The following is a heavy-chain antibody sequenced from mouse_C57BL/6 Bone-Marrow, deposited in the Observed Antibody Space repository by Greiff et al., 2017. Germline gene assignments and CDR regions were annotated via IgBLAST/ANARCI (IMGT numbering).Heavy chain of an antibody. V-gene: IGHV5-6*01. CDR2: ISSGGSYT. J-gene: IGHJ4*01. CDR3: ARNYYAMDY. Sequence: EVKLVESGGDLVKPGGSLKLSCAASGFTFSSYGMSWVSQTPDKRLEWVATISSGGSYTYYPDSVKGRFTISRDNAKNTLYLQMSSLKSEDTAMYYCARNYYAMDYWGQGTSVTVSS. CDR1: GFTFSSYG.